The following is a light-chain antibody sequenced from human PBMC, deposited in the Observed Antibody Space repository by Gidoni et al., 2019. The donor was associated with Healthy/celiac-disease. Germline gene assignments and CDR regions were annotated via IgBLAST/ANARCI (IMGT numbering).Light chain of an antibody. V-gene: IGKV1-39*01. Sequence: IQMTQSPSSLSASVGDRFTITCRASQSISSYLNLYQQKPGKAPKLLLYAASSLQSWVPSRFSGSGTGTDFTITIRSLQHEDFATYYWQRSYSTPLTFGGXTKVEIK. CDR3: QRSYSTPLT. CDR1: QSISSY. CDR2: AAS. J-gene: IGKJ4*01.